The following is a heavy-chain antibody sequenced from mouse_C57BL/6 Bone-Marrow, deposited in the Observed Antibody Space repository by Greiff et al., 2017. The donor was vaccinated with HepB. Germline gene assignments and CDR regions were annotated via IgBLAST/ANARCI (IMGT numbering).Heavy chain of an antibody. CDR2: IYPGDGDT. CDR1: GYAFSSYW. Sequence: QVQLKESGAELVKPGASVKISCKASGYAFSSYWMNWVKQRPGKGLEWIGQIYPGDGDTNYNGKFKGKATLTADKSSSTAYMQLSSLTSEDSAVYFCARLTTPHWYFDVWGTGTTVTVSS. J-gene: IGHJ1*03. V-gene: IGHV1-80*01. D-gene: IGHD2-13*01. CDR3: ARLTTPHWYFDV.